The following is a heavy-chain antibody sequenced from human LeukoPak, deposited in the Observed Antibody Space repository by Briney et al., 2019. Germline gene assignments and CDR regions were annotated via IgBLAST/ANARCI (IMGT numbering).Heavy chain of an antibody. CDR1: VFTFCYAR. CDR3: TTDCGSAGCYGDGAFDI. V-gene: IGHV3-15*01. J-gene: IGHJ3*02. D-gene: IGHD2-2*01. CDR2: IKSKVDTETT. Sequence: PGGSLRLSCAASVFTFCYARMSWVRQAPGKGLEWVGRIKSKVDTETTDYAAPVKGRFTLSRDDSKNTLSLQMNSLKTEDTAVYYCTTDCGSAGCYGDGAFDIWGQGTMVTVSS.